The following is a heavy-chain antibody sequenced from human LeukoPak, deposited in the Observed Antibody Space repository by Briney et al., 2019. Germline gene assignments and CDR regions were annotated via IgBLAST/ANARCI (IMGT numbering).Heavy chain of an antibody. CDR1: GYTFTSYD. D-gene: IGHD3-3*01. V-gene: IGHV1-8*01. CDR2: MNPNSGNT. Sequence: ASVKVSCKASGYTFTSYDINWVRQATGQGLEWMGWMNPNSGNTGYAQKFQGRVTMTRNTSISTAYMELSSLRSEDTAGYYCARESGFLEWLFHSYGMDVWGQGTTVTVSS. J-gene: IGHJ6*02. CDR3: ARESGFLEWLFHSYGMDV.